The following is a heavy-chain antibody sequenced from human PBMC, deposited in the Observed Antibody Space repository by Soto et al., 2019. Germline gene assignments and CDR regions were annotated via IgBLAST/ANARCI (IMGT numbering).Heavy chain of an antibody. CDR3: ARPYDSSDYYGGGMDV. Sequence: GGSVKVSFKACGGTFNNNAISLVRQAPGQGLEWMGGIIPILGTANYAQKFRGRVTITADESTSTGYMDLSSLRSEDTAVYYCARPYDSSDYYGGGMDVWGQGTTVTVSS. CDR1: GGTFNNNA. CDR2: IIPILGTA. V-gene: IGHV1-69*13. D-gene: IGHD3-22*01. J-gene: IGHJ6*02.